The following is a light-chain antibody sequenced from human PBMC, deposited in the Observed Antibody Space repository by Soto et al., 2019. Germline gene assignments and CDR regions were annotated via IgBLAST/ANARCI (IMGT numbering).Light chain of an antibody. CDR2: GAS. Sequence: EIVLTQSPGTVSLSPGERATLSCRASQSVSSRNLAWYRQKPGQAPSLLIFGASNRATGIPDRFSCSVSGTDFTLTISRLEPEDCAVYYCLRYGDSPPAYTFGQGTELEIK. V-gene: IGKV3-20*01. CDR3: LRYGDSPPAYT. J-gene: IGKJ2*01. CDR1: QSVSSRN.